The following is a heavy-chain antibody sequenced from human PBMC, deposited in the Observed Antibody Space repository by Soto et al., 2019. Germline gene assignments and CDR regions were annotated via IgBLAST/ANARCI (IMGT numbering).Heavy chain of an antibody. CDR2: ISGSGGST. J-gene: IGHJ5*02. Sequence: GGSLRLSCAASGFTFSNYAMSWVRQAPGKGLEWVSAISGSGGSTYYADSVKGRFTISRDNSKNTLYLQMNSLRAEDKAVYYCEKDLLDPGNWFDPWGQGTLVTVSS. CDR3: EKDLLDPGNWFDP. D-gene: IGHD3-10*01. V-gene: IGHV3-23*01. CDR1: GFTFSNYA.